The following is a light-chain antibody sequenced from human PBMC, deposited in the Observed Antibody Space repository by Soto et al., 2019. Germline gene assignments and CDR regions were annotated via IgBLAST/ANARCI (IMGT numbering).Light chain of an antibody. CDR1: SSDIGAGYD. J-gene: IGLJ2*01. CDR2: GNS. Sequence: QSVLTQPPSVSGAPGQRVTISCSESSSDIGAGYDVHWYQQLPGTAPKLLLYGNSNRPSGVPDRFSGSKSGTSASLAITGLQAEDEADYYCQSYDSSLSVLFGGGTKVTVL. CDR3: QSYDSSLSVL. V-gene: IGLV1-40*01.